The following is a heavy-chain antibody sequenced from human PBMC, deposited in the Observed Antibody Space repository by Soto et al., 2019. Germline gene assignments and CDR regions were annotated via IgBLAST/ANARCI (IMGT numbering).Heavy chain of an antibody. CDR3: AQMDFDLSGMDV. Sequence: QITLTESGPTLVKPTQTLTLTCTFSGISLTNSGVGVSWIRQPPGKALEWLAVIYWDDAKHFSPSQKSRLTITKDTSKNQAVLTITNMDSVDTATYFCAQMDFDLSGMDVWGQGTTVIVSS. D-gene: IGHD3-9*01. J-gene: IGHJ6*02. CDR1: GISLTNSGVG. CDR2: IYWDDAK. V-gene: IGHV2-5*02.